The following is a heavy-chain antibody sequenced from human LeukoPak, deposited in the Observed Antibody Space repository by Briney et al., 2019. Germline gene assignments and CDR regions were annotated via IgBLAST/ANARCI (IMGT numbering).Heavy chain of an antibody. V-gene: IGHV1-69*05. CDR3: ARDRDRRGFVQH. D-gene: IGHD3-22*01. CDR2: IIPIFGTA. J-gene: IGHJ1*01. CDR1: GGTFSSYA. Sequence: SVKVSCKASGGTFSSYAISWVLQAPGQGLEWMGGIIPIFGTANYAQKFQGRVTITTDESTSTAYMELSSLRSEDTAVYYCARDRDRRGFVQHWGQGTLVTVSS.